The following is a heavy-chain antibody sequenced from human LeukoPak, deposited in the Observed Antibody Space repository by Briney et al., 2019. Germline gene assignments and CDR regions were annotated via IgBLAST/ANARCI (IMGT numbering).Heavy chain of an antibody. CDR2: ISGSGGST. D-gene: IGHD3-3*01. V-gene: IGHV3-23*01. Sequence: SAISGSGGSTYYADSVKRLFTISRDNSKNTLYLQMNSLRAEDTAVYYCAKDFLGYYPNWFDPWGQGTLVTVSS. CDR3: AKDFLGYYPNWFDP. J-gene: IGHJ5*02.